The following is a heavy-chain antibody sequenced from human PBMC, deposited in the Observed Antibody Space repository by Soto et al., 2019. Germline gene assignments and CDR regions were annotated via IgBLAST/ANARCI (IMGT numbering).Heavy chain of an antibody. CDR1: GGSIRTSNW. Sequence: QVQLQESGPGLVKPSGTLSLTCAVSGGSIRTSNWWSWVRQPPGKGLEWIGEVYHSGSTNYNPSFKSRVAMSVDKSKMQFSLKLNSVTAADTALYYCARTSTSGTRFDYWGQGSLVTVSS. J-gene: IGHJ4*02. D-gene: IGHD1-1*01. CDR2: VYHSGST. CDR3: ARTSTSGTRFDY. V-gene: IGHV4-4*02.